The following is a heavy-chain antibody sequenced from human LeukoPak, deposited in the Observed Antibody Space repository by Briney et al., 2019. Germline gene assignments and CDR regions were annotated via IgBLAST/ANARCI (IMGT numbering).Heavy chain of an antibody. CDR2: ISAYNGNT. D-gene: IGHD2-15*01. Sequence: ASVKVSCKASGYTFTSYGISWVRQAPGQGLEWMGWISAYNGNTNYAQKLQGRVTMTTDTSTSTAYMELRSLRSDDTAVYYCAREKDIVVVVASNTDAFDIWGQGTMVTVSS. J-gene: IGHJ3*02. CDR3: AREKDIVVVVASNTDAFDI. CDR1: GYTFTSYG. V-gene: IGHV1-18*01.